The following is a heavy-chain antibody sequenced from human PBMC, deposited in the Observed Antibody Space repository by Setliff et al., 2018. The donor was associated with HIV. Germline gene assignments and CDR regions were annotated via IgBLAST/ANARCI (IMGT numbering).Heavy chain of an antibody. Sequence: SVKVSCKASGGTFSSYPISWVRQAPGQGLEWMGGIIPIFGTTHYAQKFQGRVTVTADESTSTAYMQLRSLSSEDTAAYYCTRGALYGLFEFWGPGTLVTVSS. J-gene: IGHJ4*02. CDR3: TRGALYGLFEF. D-gene: IGHD3-10*01. V-gene: IGHV1-69*13. CDR2: IIPIFGTT. CDR1: GGTFSSYP.